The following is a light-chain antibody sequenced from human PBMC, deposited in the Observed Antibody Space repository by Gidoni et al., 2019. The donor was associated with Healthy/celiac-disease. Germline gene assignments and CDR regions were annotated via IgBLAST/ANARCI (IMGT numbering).Light chain of an antibody. CDR1: QSVSSN. CDR2: GAS. CDR3: QQYNNWPPWT. J-gene: IGKJ1*01. Sequence: EIVMTQSPATLSVSPGERVTLSCRASQSVSSNLAWYQQKPGQAPRLLIFGASTRATGIPARFSGRGSGTEFTLTISSLQSADFAVYYCQQYNNWPPWTFGQGTKVEIK. V-gene: IGKV3-15*01.